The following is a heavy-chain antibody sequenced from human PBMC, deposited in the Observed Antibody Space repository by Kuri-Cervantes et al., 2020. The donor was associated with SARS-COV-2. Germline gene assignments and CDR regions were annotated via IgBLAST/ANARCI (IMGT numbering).Heavy chain of an antibody. Sequence: GGSLRLSCAASGFTFSSHSMNWVRQAPGKGLEWVSCTSSGSTYIYYVDSVKGRFTISRDNAKNSLYLQMSSLRAEDTAVYYCARAGGSGGTSNYYYYMDVWGKGTTVTVSS. CDR3: ARAGGSGGTSNYYYYMDV. V-gene: IGHV3-21*01. D-gene: IGHD2-15*01. J-gene: IGHJ6*03. CDR1: GFTFSSHS. CDR2: TSSGSTYI.